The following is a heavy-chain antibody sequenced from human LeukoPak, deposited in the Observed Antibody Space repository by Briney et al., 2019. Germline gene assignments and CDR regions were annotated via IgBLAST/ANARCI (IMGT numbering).Heavy chain of an antibody. D-gene: IGHD6-13*01. J-gene: IGHJ4*02. CDR1: RFTFSSFA. CDR3: AKARAGDITAAFNY. Sequence: QTGGSLRLSCAASRFTFSSFAMSWVRQAPGKGLEWVSGISGSGASTYYADSVKGRFTISRDNSQNTLYLQMNSLRAEDTAIYYCAKARAGDITAAFNYWGQGTLVTVSS. V-gene: IGHV3-23*01. CDR2: ISGSGAST.